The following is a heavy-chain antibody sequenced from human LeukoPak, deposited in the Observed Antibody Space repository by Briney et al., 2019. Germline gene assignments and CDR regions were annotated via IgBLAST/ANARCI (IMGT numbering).Heavy chain of an antibody. D-gene: IGHD1-7*01. Sequence: GGSLRLSCVASGFTLSSHWMSWVRQAPGKGLEGVANINQDGSAKYFVDSVKGRFTISRDNAKNSMYLQMNSLRAEDTAVYYCARWEIRGTAHKLDYWGQGTLVTVSS. CDR1: GFTLSSHW. J-gene: IGHJ4*02. CDR3: ARWEIRGTAHKLDY. CDR2: INQDGSAK. V-gene: IGHV3-7*01.